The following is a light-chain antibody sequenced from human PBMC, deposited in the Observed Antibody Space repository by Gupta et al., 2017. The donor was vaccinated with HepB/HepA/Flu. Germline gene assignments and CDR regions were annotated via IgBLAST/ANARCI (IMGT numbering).Light chain of an antibody. CDR3: QQSYSTLWT. J-gene: IGKJ1*01. CDR2: AAS. Sequence: DIQMTQSTSSLSASVGDRVTITCRASQSISSYLNWYQQKPGKAPKLLIYAASSLQSGVPSMFSGSGSGTDFTLTISSLQPEDFATYYCQQSYSTLWTFGQGTKVEIK. V-gene: IGKV1-39*01. CDR1: QSISSY.